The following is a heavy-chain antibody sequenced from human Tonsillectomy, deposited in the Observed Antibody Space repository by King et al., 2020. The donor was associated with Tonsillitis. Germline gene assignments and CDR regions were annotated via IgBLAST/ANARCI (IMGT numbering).Heavy chain of an antibody. D-gene: IGHD1-14*01. Sequence: HVQLVESGGEVKKPGASVKVSCKASGYTFTSYGISWVRQAPGQGLEWMGGISGYHGNTKYAQKLQGRVTMTTDTSTSTAYMELRSLRSDDTAVYYCATEETPAAGVDYWGQGTLVTVSS. J-gene: IGHJ4*02. CDR3: ATEETPAAGVDY. CDR1: GYTFTSYG. CDR2: ISGYHGNT. V-gene: IGHV1-18*01.